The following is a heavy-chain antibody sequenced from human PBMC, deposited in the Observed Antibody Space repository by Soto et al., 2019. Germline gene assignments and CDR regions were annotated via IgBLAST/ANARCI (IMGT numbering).Heavy chain of an antibody. D-gene: IGHD3-3*01. CDR2: IYTSGST. CDR1: GGSISSYY. V-gene: IGHV4-4*07. CDR3: ARGEITIFGVVIRYY. Sequence: PXETLSLTCTVSGGSISSYYWSWIRQPSGKGLEWIGRIYTSGSTNYNPSLKSRVTMSVDTSKNQFSLKLSSVTAADTAVYYCARGEITIFGVVIRYYWGQGTLVTVSS. J-gene: IGHJ4*02.